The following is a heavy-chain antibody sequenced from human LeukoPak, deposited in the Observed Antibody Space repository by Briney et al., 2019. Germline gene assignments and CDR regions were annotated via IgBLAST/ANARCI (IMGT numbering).Heavy chain of an antibody. CDR2: ISADGGST. J-gene: IGHJ4*02. V-gene: IGHV3-43*02. CDR1: GLTFHDYA. CDR3: AKESGKFDY. Sequence: GSLRLSCVASGLTFHDYAMHWVRQAPGKGLEWVSLISADGGSTFYADSVRGRFSISRDNSKNSLYLQMNSLRTEDTAMYYCAKESGKFDYWGQGTLVAVSS.